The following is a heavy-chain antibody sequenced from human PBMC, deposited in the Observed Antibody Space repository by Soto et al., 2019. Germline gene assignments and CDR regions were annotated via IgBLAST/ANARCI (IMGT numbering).Heavy chain of an antibody. CDR3: AFFYSSGWYGMDY. CDR2: ISGSGGST. D-gene: IGHD6-19*01. V-gene: IGHV3-23*01. Sequence: EVQLLESGGGLVQPGGSLRLSCAASGFTFSSYAMSCVRQAPGKGLEWVSAISGSGGSTYYADSVKGRFTISRDNSKNTLYLQMNSLRAEDTAVYYCAFFYSSGWYGMDYWGQGTLVTVSS. CDR1: GFTFSSYA. J-gene: IGHJ4*02.